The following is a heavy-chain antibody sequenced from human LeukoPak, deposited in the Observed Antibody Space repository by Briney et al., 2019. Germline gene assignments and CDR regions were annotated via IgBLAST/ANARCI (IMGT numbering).Heavy chain of an antibody. V-gene: IGHV1-69*04. Sequence: ASVKVSCKASGGTFSSYAISWVRQAPGQGLEWMGRIIPILGIANYAQKFQGRVTITADKSTSTAYMELSSLRSEDTAVYYCARVMMAGDCGGNPEYFDYWGQGTLVTVSS. CDR2: IIPILGIA. CDR3: ARVMMAGDCGGNPEYFDY. CDR1: GGTFSSYA. J-gene: IGHJ4*02. D-gene: IGHD4-23*01.